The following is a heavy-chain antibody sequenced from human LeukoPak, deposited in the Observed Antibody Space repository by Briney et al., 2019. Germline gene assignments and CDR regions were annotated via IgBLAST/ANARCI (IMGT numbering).Heavy chain of an antibody. Sequence: GGSLRLSCAASGFTFSSYAMHWVRQASGKGLEWVAVISYDGSNKYYADSVKGRFTISRDNSKNTLYLQMNSLRAEDTAVYYCARDGSLYSIISYFDYWGQGTLDTVSS. CDR3: ARDGSLYSIISYFDY. J-gene: IGHJ4*02. CDR1: GFTFSSYA. D-gene: IGHD4-11*01. V-gene: IGHV3-30*04. CDR2: ISYDGSNK.